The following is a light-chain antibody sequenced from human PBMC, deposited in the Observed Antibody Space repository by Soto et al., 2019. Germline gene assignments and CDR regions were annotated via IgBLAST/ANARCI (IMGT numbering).Light chain of an antibody. CDR1: QTISSW. V-gene: IGKV1-5*03. CDR3: QHYNSYSAA. CDR2: KAS. J-gene: IGKJ1*01. Sequence: IHMTHSPATLSLSVLYRVTITCLASQTISSWLAWYQQKPGKAPKLLIYKASTLKSGVPSRFSGSGSGTEFTLTISSLQPDDFATYYCQHYNSYSAAFGQGTKVDIK.